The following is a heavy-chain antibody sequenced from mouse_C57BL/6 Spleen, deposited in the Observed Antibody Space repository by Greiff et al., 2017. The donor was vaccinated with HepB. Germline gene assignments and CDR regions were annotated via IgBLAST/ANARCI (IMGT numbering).Heavy chain of an antibody. J-gene: IGHJ4*01. CDR3: ARIFYTVVATDYAMDY. V-gene: IGHV8-8*01. Sequence: QVTLKVSGPGILQPSQTLSLTCSFSGFSLSTFGMGVGWIRQPSGKGLEWLAHIWWDDDKYYNPALKSRLTITKDTSKNQVFLKIANVDTADTATYYCARIFYTVVATDYAMDYWGQGTSVTVSS. D-gene: IGHD1-1*01. CDR2: IWWDDDK. CDR1: GFSLSTFGMG.